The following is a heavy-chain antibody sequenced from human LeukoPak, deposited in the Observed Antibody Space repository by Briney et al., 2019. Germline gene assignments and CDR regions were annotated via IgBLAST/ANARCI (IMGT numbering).Heavy chain of an antibody. J-gene: IGHJ4*02. CDR3: ASGDSSLLGWYFDY. V-gene: IGHV1-2*02. D-gene: IGHD4-23*01. CDR1: GYTFTSYG. CDR2: INSNSGGT. Sequence: GASVKVSCKASGYTFTSYGISWVRQAPGQGLEWMGWINSNSGGTNYAQKFQGGVTMTRDTSISTAYMELSRLTSDDTAVYYCASGDSSLLGWYFDYWGQGTLVTVSS.